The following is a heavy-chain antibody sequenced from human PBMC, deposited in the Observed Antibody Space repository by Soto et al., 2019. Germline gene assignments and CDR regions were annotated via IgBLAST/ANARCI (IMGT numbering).Heavy chain of an antibody. CDR1: GFTFSSYE. CDR3: ASPSIAARP. V-gene: IGHV3-48*03. J-gene: IGHJ4*02. Sequence: GGSLRLSCAASGFTFSSYEMNWVRQAPGKGLEWVSHISSSGSTIYYADSVKGRFTISRDNAKNSLYLQMNSLRAEDTAVYYCASPSIAARPWGQGTLVTVSS. CDR2: ISSSGSTI. D-gene: IGHD6-6*01.